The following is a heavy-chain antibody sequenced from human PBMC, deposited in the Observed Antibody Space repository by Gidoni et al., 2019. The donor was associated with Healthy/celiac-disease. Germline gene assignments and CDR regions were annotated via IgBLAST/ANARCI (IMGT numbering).Heavy chain of an antibody. D-gene: IGHD3-3*01. V-gene: IGHV3-15*01. CDR2: IKSKTDGGTT. CDR3: TTDWGLITIFGVDYYYYGMDV. Sequence: EVQLVESGGGLVKPGGSLRLSCAASGFTFSNAWMSWVRQAPGKGLEWVGRIKSKTDGGTTDYAAPVKGRFTISRDDSKNTLYLQMNSLKTEDTAVYYCTTDWGLITIFGVDYYYYGMDVWGQGTTVTVSS. CDR1: GFTFSNAW. J-gene: IGHJ6*02.